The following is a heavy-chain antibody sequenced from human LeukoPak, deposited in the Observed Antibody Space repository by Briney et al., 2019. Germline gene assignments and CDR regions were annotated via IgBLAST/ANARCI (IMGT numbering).Heavy chain of an antibody. J-gene: IGHJ6*02. CDR1: GGSISSYY. Sequence: SETLSLTCNVSGGSISSYYWSWIRQPPGKGLEWSGYIYYSGSTNYNPSLKSRVTISVDTSKNQFSLKLSSVTAADTAVYYCGYCSGGSYYYGLDVWGQGTTVTVSS. CDR3: GYCSGGSYYYGLDV. V-gene: IGHV4-59*01. CDR2: IYYSGST. D-gene: IGHD2-15*01.